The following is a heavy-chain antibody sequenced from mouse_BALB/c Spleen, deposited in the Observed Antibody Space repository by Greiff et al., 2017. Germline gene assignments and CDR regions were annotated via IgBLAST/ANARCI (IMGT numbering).Heavy chain of an antibody. Sequence: VQLQQSGAELMKPGASVKISCKATGYTFSSYWIEWVKQRPGHGLEWIGEILPGSGSTKYNEKFKGKATFTADTSSNTAYMQLRSLTSEASAVYYCASKARAPYYYAIAYWGQGTSVTVSA. D-gene: IGHD3-1*01. CDR1: GYTFSSYW. V-gene: IGHV1-9*01. CDR3: ASKARAPYYYAIAY. CDR2: ILPGSGST. J-gene: IGHJ4*01.